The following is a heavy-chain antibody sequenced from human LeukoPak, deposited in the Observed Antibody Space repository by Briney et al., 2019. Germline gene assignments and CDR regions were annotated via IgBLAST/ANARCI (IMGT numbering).Heavy chain of an antibody. CDR3: TSGPPEWGFDL. D-gene: IGHD1-14*01. CDR1: GYTFTSYD. Sequence: ASVKVSCKASGYTFTSYDINWVRQATGQGLEWMGWMSPNSGNTGYAQKFQGRVTVTRDTSISTAYMELNSLRSEDTAVYYCTSGPPEWGFDLWGRGTLVTVSS. CDR2: MSPNSGNT. J-gene: IGHJ2*01. V-gene: IGHV1-8*01.